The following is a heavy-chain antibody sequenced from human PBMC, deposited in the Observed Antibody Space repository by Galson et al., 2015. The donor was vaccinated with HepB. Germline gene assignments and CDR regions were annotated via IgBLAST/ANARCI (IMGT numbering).Heavy chain of an antibody. D-gene: IGHD4-17*01. CDR2: ISTDSSTI. V-gene: IGHV3-48*02. J-gene: IGHJ4*02. Sequence: SLRLSCAASGFTFSSYTMNCVRQAPGKGLECLSYISTDSSTIYYADSVNGRFTISRDNAKNSLYLQMHSLRDEDTAVYYCARVADSHYGDHTHFDSWGQGALVTVSS. CDR1: GFTFSSYT. CDR3: ARVADSHYGDHTHFDS.